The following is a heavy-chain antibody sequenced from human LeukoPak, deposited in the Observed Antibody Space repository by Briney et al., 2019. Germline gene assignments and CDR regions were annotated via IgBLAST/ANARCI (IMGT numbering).Heavy chain of an antibody. J-gene: IGHJ3*02. D-gene: IGHD3-3*01. CDR2: ISYDGSNQ. CDR1: GFTLSSYA. Sequence: GGSLRLSCAASGFTLSSYAIDWVRQAPGKGLEWVAVISYDGSNQYYADSVKGRFAISRDNSKNTLYLQMSTLRAEDSAVYYCARGCSGSYDAFDIWGQGTMVTVSS. CDR3: ARGCSGSYDAFDI. V-gene: IGHV3-30*09.